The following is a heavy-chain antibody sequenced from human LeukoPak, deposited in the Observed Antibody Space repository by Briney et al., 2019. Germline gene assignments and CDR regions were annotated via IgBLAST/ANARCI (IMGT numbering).Heavy chain of an antibody. J-gene: IGHJ6*03. D-gene: IGHD2-2*01. CDR2: IIPIFVTA. CDR3: AYLGGYCSSTSCPAYYYYNMDV. V-gene: IGHV1-69*05. CDR1: GVTLTSYA. Sequence: SVKVSCKASGVTLTSYAITWVGQAPGQGIEWRGGIIPIFVTATYAQKFQGRVTITTVESTSTAYMELSSLRSEDTAVYYCAYLGGYCSSTSCPAYYYYNMDVWGKGTTVTVSS.